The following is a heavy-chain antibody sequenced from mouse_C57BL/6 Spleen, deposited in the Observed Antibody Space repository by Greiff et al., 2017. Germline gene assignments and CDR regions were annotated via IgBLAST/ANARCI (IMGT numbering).Heavy chain of an antibody. CDR1: GYTFTDYN. Sequence: EVQLQQSGPELVKPGASVKMSCKASGYTFTDYNMHWVKQSHGKSLEWIGYINPNNGGTSYNQKFKGKATLTVNKSSSTAYMELRSLTSEDSAVYYCARGDYYGYYFDYWGQGTTLTVSS. V-gene: IGHV1-22*01. CDR2: INPNNGGT. J-gene: IGHJ2*01. CDR3: ARGDYYGYYFDY. D-gene: IGHD2-1*01.